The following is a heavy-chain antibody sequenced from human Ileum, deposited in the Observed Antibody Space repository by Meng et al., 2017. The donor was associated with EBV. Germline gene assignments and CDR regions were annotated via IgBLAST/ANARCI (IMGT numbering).Heavy chain of an antibody. CDR1: GCTSSSSNYR. J-gene: IGHJ4*02. V-gene: IGHV4-39*01. D-gene: IGHD4-17*01. CDR3: AMGPDYAKTGY. CDR2: ICYTDYT. Sequence: LLLQESAPGLVNPSEHLSLTWIVCGCTSSSSNYRWGWIRQPPGKGLEWIQRICYTDYTYYNPSLKSRVTISADKSKNQFSLRLNSLTAADTAVYYCAMGPDYAKTGYWGQGTLVTVSS.